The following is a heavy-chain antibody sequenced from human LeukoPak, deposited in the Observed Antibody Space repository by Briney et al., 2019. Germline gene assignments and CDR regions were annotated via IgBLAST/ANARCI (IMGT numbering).Heavy chain of an antibody. D-gene: IGHD1-26*01. CDR2: ISSSRSII. CDR1: GFSVSSYG. J-gene: IGHJ3*02. Sequence: GGSLRLSCAASGFSVSSYGMNWVRQAPGKGLEWVSYISSSRSIIYYADSVKGRFTVSRDNAKNSLYLQMNSLRAEDTAVYYCASDREGIDAFDIWGQGTMVTVSS. V-gene: IGHV3-48*04. CDR3: ASDREGIDAFDI.